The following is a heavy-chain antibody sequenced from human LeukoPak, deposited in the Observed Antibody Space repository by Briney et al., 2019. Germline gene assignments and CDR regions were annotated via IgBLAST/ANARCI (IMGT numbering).Heavy chain of an antibody. CDR3: ATQASPRTYYCYGMDV. V-gene: IGHV3-21*01. CDR2: ISSSSSYI. CDR1: GFTFSSYS. Sequence: GGPLRLSCAASGFTFSSYSMNWVRQAPGKGLEWVSSISSSSSYIYYADSVKGRFTISRDNAKNSLYLQMNSLRAEDTAVYYCATQASPRTYYCYGMDVWGQGTTVAVSS. J-gene: IGHJ6*02.